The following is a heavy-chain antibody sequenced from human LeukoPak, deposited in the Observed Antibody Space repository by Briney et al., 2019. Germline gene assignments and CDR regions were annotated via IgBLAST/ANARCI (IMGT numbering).Heavy chain of an antibody. CDR3: ARLRGGYRLY. J-gene: IGHJ4*02. CDR2: ISSGGSTI. V-gene: IGHV3-48*03. D-gene: IGHD5-24*01. Sequence: GGSLRPSCAASGFTFSDYEMNWVRQAPGKGLEWVSYISSGGSTIYYADSVKGRFTISRDNAKNSLYLQINSLRAEDTAVYYCARLRGGYRLYWGQGTLVTVSS. CDR1: GFTFSDYE.